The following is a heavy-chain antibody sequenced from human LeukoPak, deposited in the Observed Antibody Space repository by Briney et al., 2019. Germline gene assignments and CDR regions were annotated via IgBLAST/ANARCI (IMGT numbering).Heavy chain of an antibody. J-gene: IGHJ5*02. CDR1: GFTFSSYA. V-gene: IGHV3-23*01. Sequence: GGSLRLSCAASGFTFSSYAMSWVRQAPGKGLEWVSAISGSGGSTYYADSVKGRFTISRENSKNTLYLQMNSLRAEDTAVYYCAKGGYSYGSGVDNWFDPWGQGTLVTVSS. CDR3: AKGGYSYGSGVDNWFDP. D-gene: IGHD5-18*01. CDR2: ISGSGGST.